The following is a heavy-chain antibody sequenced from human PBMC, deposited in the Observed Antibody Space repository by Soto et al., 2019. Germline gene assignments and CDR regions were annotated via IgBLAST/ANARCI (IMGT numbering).Heavy chain of an antibody. D-gene: IGHD3-22*01. V-gene: IGHV3-23*01. CDR3: AKGDLRITMIVVVTPSYYFDY. CDR1: GYTFSSYA. CDR2: ISGSGGST. Sequence: GGSLRLSCAASGYTFSSYAMSWVRQAPGKGLEWVSAISGSGGSTYYADSVKGRFTISRDNSKNTLYLQMNSLRAEDTAVYYCAKGDLRITMIVVVTPSYYFDYWGQGTLVTVSS. J-gene: IGHJ4*02.